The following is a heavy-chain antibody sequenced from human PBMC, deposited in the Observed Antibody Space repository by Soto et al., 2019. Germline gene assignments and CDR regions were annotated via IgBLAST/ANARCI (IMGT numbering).Heavy chain of an antibody. CDR2: ISTSGATR. D-gene: IGHD6-19*01. Sequence: GGSLRLSCAASGFTFSTDSMNWVRQAPGKGLEWVAHISTSGATRYYADSVKGRFTISRDNAKTSLYLQMDSLRNEDTAVYYCARFFGSGFDYWGQGTLVTVSS. J-gene: IGHJ4*02. CDR3: ARFFGSGFDY. CDR1: GFTFSTDS. V-gene: IGHV3-48*02.